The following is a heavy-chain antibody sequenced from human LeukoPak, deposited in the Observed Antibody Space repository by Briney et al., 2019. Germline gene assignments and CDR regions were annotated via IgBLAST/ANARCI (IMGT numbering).Heavy chain of an antibody. CDR3: ARDRGWQQLVPYNWFDP. CDR1: GFTSSSYW. D-gene: IGHD6-13*01. V-gene: IGHV3-7*01. CDR2: IKQDGSEK. J-gene: IGHJ5*02. Sequence: GGSLRLSCAASGFTSSSYWMSWVRQAPGKGLEWVANIKQDGSEKYYVDSVKGRFTISRDNAKNSLYLQMNSLRAEDTAVYYCARDRGWQQLVPYNWFDPWGQGTLVTVSS.